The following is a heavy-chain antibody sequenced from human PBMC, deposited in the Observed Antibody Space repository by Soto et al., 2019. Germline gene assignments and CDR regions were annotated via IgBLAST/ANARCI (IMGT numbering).Heavy chain of an antibody. CDR2: ISTSSTYT. D-gene: IGHD6-13*01. CDR1: EFTFSSYS. J-gene: IGHJ4*02. CDR3: ARDLVIAIAAFDY. V-gene: IGHV3-21*01. Sequence: EVQLVESGGGLVQPGGSLRLSCAASEFTFSSYSMNWVRQAPGKGLEWVSSISTSSTYTYYADSVKGRFTISRDNARNSLYLQMNSLRAEDTAVYYCARDLVIAIAAFDYWGQGTLVTVSS.